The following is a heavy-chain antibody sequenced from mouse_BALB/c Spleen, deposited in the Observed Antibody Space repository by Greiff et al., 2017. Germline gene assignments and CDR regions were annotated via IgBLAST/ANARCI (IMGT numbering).Heavy chain of an antibody. CDR2: IDPETGGT. V-gene: IGHV1-15*01. Sequence: VQLVESGAELVRPGASVTLSCKASGYTFTDYEMHWVKQTPVHGLEWIGAIDPETGGTAYNQKFKGKATLTADKSSSTAYMELRSLTSEDSAVYYCTRSSHYGSSYFDYWGQGTTLTVSS. CDR3: TRSSHYGSSYFDY. J-gene: IGHJ2*01. D-gene: IGHD1-1*01. CDR1: GYTFTDYE.